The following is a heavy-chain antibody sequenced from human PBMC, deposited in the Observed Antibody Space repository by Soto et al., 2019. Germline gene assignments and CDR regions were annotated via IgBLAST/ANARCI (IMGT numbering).Heavy chain of an antibody. V-gene: IGHV3-9*01. D-gene: IGHD6-13*01. J-gene: IGHJ2*01. CDR2: IDWNSANI. CDR1: GFTFDDYA. Sequence: EVQLVESGGGSVQPGRSLRLSCAASGFTFDDYAMHWVRQTPGKGLEWVSGIDWNSANIGYGDSVKGRFSISRDNAKNSLYLQMHSLRPEDTALYYCAKTSGAGYTLWYFDLWGRGTQVTVSS. CDR3: AKTSGAGYTLWYFDL.